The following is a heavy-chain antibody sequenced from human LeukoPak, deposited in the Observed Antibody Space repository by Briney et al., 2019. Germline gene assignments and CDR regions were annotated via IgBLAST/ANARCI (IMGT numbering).Heavy chain of an antibody. J-gene: IGHJ4*02. D-gene: IGHD3-16*01. CDR1: GFTFSSYW. Sequence: GGSLRLSCAASGFTFSSYWMDWVRQSPGKGLEWVANIKHDGSEKYYVDSVKGRFTISRDNSKNTLYLQMNSLRAEDTAVYYCARDRGDYDYVWGSYSYWGQGTLVTVSS. CDR3: ARDRGDYDYVWGSYSY. CDR2: IKHDGSEK. V-gene: IGHV3-7*01.